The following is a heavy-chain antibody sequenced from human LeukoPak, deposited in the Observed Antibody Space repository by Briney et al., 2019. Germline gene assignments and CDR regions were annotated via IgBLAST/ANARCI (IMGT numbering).Heavy chain of an antibody. J-gene: IGHJ4*02. D-gene: IGHD2-2*02. CDR2: INHSGST. CDR3: ARQVGSIVVVPAAIQVDY. CDR1: GGSISSSNW. V-gene: IGHV4-4*02. Sequence: SGTLSLTCAVSGGSISSSNWWGWVRQPPGKGLEWIGEINHSGSTNYNPSLKSRVTISVDTSKNQFSLKLSSVTAADTAVYYCARQVGSIVVVPAAIQVDYWGQGTLVTVSS.